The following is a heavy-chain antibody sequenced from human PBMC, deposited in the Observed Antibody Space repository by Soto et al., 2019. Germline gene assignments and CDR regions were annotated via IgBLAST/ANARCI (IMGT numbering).Heavy chain of an antibody. J-gene: IGHJ6*02. CDR2: IIPIFGTA. CDR1: GGTFRSYA. Sequence: HVQLVQSGAEVKKPGSSVKVSCKASGGTFRSYAISWVRQAPGQGLEWMGGIIPIFGTANYAQKFQGRVTITADESTSTAYMELSSLRSEDTAVYYCARTTRITIFGVVISYYYGMDVWGQGTTVTVSS. V-gene: IGHV1-69*01. D-gene: IGHD3-3*01. CDR3: ARTTRITIFGVVISYYYGMDV.